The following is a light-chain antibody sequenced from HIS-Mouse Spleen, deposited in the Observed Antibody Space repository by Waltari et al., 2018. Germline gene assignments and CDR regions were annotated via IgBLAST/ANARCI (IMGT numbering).Light chain of an antibody. CDR3: QSYDSSNSWV. CDR1: SGSIASNY. V-gene: IGLV6-57*02. J-gene: IGLJ3*02. CDR2: EDN. Sequence: NFMLTQPHSVSESPGKTVTISCTGSSGSIASNYVQWYQQRPGSAPTTVIYEDNQRPSCVPGRFSGSIDSSSNSASLTISGLKTEDEADYYCQSYDSSNSWVFGGGTKLTVL.